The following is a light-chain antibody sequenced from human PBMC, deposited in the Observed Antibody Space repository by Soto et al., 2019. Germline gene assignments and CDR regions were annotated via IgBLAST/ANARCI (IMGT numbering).Light chain of an antibody. V-gene: IGKV3-11*01. CDR1: QSISRY. CDR3: HQRSNWPQT. J-gene: IGKJ1*01. CDR2: DAS. Sequence: EIVLTQSPATLSLSPGDRATLSCRASQSISRYLAWYQQKPGQAPRLLIYDASNRATGIPARFSGSGSGTDFTLTISSLEPEDFAVYYCHQRSNWPQTFGQGTKVEIK.